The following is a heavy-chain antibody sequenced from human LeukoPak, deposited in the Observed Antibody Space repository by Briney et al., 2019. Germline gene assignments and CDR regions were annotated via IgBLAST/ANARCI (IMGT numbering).Heavy chain of an antibody. CDR1: RFTFTSSA. D-gene: IGHD6-19*01. CDR3: ASELYSSSGWDY. J-gene: IGHJ4*02. Sequence: AVKVSCMASRFTFTSSAMQWVRQARGQRREWIGWIVVGSGNTNYAQKFWERATITRDMTTSTAYKEQSSLRSEDTAVYYCASELYSSSGWDYWGQGTLVTVSS. CDR2: IVVGSGNT. V-gene: IGHV1-58*02.